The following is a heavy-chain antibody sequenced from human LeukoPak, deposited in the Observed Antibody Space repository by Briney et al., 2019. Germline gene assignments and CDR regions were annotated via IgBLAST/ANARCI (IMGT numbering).Heavy chain of an antibody. J-gene: IGHJ4*02. CDR3: ARVGGDYYDSSGYYYVNFDY. D-gene: IGHD3-22*01. CDR2: INHSGST. V-gene: IGHV4-34*01. CDR1: GGSFSGYY. Sequence: PSETLSLTCAVYGGSFSGYYWSWIRQPPGKGLEWIGEINHSGSTNYNPSLKSRVTISVDTSKNQFSLKLSSVTAADTAVYYCARVGGDYYDSSGYYYVNFDYWGQGTLVTVSS.